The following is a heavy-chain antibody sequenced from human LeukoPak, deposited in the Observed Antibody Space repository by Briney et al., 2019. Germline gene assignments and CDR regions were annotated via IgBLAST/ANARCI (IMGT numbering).Heavy chain of an antibody. CDR2: IYYSGST. D-gene: IGHD3-10*01. CDR1: GDSISSSSYY. J-gene: IGHJ4*02. V-gene: IGHV4-39*01. Sequence: SSETLSLTCIVSGDSISSSSYYWGWIRQPPGKGLEWIGSIYYSGSTYYNPSLKSRVTISVDTSKNQFSLKLSSVTAADTAVYYCARGSFYGYRPEWGYWGQGTLVTVSS. CDR3: ARGSFYGYRPEWGY.